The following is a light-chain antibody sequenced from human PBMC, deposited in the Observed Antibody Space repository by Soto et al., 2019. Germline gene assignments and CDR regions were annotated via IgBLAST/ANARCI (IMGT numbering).Light chain of an antibody. CDR3: QTWGTDIPV. CDR1: SGHSSYA. V-gene: IGLV4-69*01. J-gene: IGLJ1*01. Sequence: QPFLTQSPSVSASLGASVKLACTLSSGHSSYAIAWHQQQPERGPRFLLKLNSDGSHNKGDGIPDRFSGSSSGAERFLTISSLQSEDEAEYYCQTWGTDIPVFGTGTKVTVL. CDR2: LNSDGSH.